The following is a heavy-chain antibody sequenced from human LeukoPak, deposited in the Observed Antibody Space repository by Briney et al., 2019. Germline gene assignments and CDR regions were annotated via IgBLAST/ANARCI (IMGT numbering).Heavy chain of an antibody. CDR2: ISSSSSYI. CDR1: GFTFSSYS. Sequence: GGSLRLSCAASGFTFSSYSMNWVRQAPGKGLEWVSSISSSSSYIYYADLVKGRFTISRDNAKNSLYLQMNSLRAEDTAVYYCARGEKATPNWFDPWGQGTLVTVSS. D-gene: IGHD5-24*01. CDR3: ARGEKATPNWFDP. J-gene: IGHJ5*02. V-gene: IGHV3-21*01.